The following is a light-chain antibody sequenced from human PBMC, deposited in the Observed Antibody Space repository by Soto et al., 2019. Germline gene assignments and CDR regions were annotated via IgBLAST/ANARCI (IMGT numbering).Light chain of an antibody. J-gene: IGLJ2*01. CDR1: SSDVGVYNY. Sequence: QSALTQPRSVFGSPGQSVTISCTGTSSDVGVYNYVSWYQQHPGKAPKLMIYDVTKRPSGVPDRFSGSKSGNTASLTLSGLQAEDEADYYCCSFAGTYTIFGGGTQLTVL. CDR2: DVT. V-gene: IGLV2-11*01. CDR3: CSFAGTYTI.